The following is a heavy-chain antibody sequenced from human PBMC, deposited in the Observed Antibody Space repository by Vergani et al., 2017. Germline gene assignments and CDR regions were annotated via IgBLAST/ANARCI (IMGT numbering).Heavy chain of an antibody. J-gene: IGHJ6*02. V-gene: IGHV3-7*01. CDR1: GFTFSSYW. Sequence: EVQLVESGGGLVQPGGSLRLSCAASGFTFSSYWMSWVRQAPGKGLEWVANIKQDGSEKYYVDSVKGRFTISRDKAKNSLYLQMNSLRAEDTAVYYCARVAPYYYYYYGMDVWGQGTTVTVSS. CDR3: ARVAPYYYYYYGMDV. CDR2: IKQDGSEK.